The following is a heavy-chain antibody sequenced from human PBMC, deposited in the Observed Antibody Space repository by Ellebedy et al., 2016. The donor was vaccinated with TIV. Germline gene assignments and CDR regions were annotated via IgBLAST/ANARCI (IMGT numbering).Heavy chain of an antibody. Sequence: PGGSLRLSCKGSGYSFTRHWIAWVRQTPGKGLEWMGTIYPGDSDTRYSPSFQGQVIISADKSISTAYLQWNNLKASDTAMYYCVRRGYDLLTGPTHFDNWGQGTLVTVSS. CDR2: IYPGDSDT. J-gene: IGHJ4*02. CDR1: GYSFTRHW. V-gene: IGHV5-51*01. CDR3: VRRGYDLLTGPTHFDN. D-gene: IGHD3-9*01.